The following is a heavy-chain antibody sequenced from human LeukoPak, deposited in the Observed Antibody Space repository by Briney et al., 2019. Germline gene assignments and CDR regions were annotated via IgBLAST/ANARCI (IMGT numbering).Heavy chain of an antibody. J-gene: IGHJ4*02. CDR3: TTGIDFIVATDY. D-gene: IGHD5-12*01. CDR2: IKSKTDGGTT. Sequence: PGGPLRLSCAASGFTFRNAWMSGVRQAPRKGLEWVGRIKSKTDGGTTDYAAPVKGRFTISRDDSKNTLYLQMNSLKTEDTAVYYCTTGIDFIVATDYWGQGTLVTVSS. V-gene: IGHV3-15*01. CDR1: GFTFRNAW.